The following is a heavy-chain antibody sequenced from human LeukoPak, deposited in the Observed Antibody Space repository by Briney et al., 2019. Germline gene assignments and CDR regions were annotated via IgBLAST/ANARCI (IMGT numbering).Heavy chain of an antibody. D-gene: IGHD6-19*01. CDR2: INHSGST. CDR1: GGSFSGYY. V-gene: IGHV4-34*01. CDR3: ARHRGQWLVRYFDY. J-gene: IGHJ4*02. Sequence: SETLSLTCAVYGGSFSGYYWSWIRQPPGKGLEWIGEINHSGSTNYNPSLKSRVTISVDTSKNQFSLKLSSVTAADTAVYYCARHRGQWLVRYFDYWGQGTLVTVSS.